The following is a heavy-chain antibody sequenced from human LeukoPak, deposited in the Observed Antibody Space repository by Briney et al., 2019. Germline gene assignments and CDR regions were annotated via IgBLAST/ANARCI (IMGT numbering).Heavy chain of an antibody. CDR3: ARQLVYDYFDY. CDR1: GFTFSDYY. D-gene: IGHD6-13*01. Sequence: KPGGSLRLSCAASGFTFSDYYMSWIRQAPGKGLEWVSYISSSSSYTNYADSVKGRFTISRDNAKNSLYLQVNSLRAEDTAVYYCARQLVYDYFDYWGQGTLVTVSS. CDR2: ISSSSSYT. J-gene: IGHJ4*02. V-gene: IGHV3-11*06.